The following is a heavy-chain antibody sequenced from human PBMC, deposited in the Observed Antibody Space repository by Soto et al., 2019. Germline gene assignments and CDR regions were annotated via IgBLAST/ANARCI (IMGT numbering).Heavy chain of an antibody. CDR2: IDSDGSST. CDR1: GFTFGSYW. CDR3: ARWRPYDMDV. J-gene: IGHJ6*02. Sequence: EVQLVESGGGLVQPGGSLRVSCAASGFTFGSYWMNWVRQAPGKGLVWVSRIDSDGSSTTYADSLKGRFTTSRDNAKNTLYLQMSSLRVEDTAVYYCARWRPYDMDVWGQWTTVTVSS. V-gene: IGHV3-74*01.